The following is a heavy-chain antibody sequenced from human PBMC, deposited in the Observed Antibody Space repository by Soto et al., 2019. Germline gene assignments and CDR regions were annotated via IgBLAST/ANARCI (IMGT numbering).Heavy chain of an antibody. CDR3: AKDQGSSWYEIDY. CDR1: GFTFSSYA. Sequence: GGSLRLSCAASGFTFSSYAMSWVRQAPGKGLEWVTAISGRGGSTYYADSVKGRFTISRDNSKNTLYLQMNSLRAEDTAVYYCAKDQGSSWYEIDYWGQGTLVTVSS. CDR2: ISGRGGST. J-gene: IGHJ4*02. V-gene: IGHV3-23*01. D-gene: IGHD6-13*01.